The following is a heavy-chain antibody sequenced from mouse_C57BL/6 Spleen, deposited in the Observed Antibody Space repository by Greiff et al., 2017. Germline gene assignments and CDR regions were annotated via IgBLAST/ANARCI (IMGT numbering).Heavy chain of an antibody. CDR3: ARESSPFYY. Sequence: EVQGVESGGDLVKPGGSLTLSCAASGFTFSSYGMSWVRQTPDKRLEWVATISSGGSYTYYPDSVKGRFTISRDNAKNTLYLQMSSLKSEDTAMYYCARESSPFYYWGQGTTLTVSS. V-gene: IGHV5-6*01. CDR1: GFTFSSYG. CDR2: ISSGGSYT. J-gene: IGHJ2*01.